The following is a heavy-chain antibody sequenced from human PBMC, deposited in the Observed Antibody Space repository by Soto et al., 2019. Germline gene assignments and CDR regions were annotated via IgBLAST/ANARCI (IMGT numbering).Heavy chain of an antibody. CDR3: ARGAHCMSTGCYPLYHYYDGMDV. Sequence: SETLSLTCAVYGGSFSGYYWSWIRQPPGKGLEWIGEINHSGSTNYNPSLKSRVTISVDTSKNQFSLKLSSVTAADTAVYYCARGAHCMSTGCYPLYHYYDGMDVWGQGTTVT. D-gene: IGHD2-2*01. CDR2: INHSGST. CDR1: GGSFSGYY. V-gene: IGHV4-34*01. J-gene: IGHJ6*02.